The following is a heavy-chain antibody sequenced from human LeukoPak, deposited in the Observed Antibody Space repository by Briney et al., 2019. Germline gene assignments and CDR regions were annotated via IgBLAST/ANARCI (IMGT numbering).Heavy chain of an antibody. Sequence: ASVKVSCKASGYTFTGYYMHWVRQAPGQGLEWMGWINPNSGGTNYAQKFQGWVTMTRDTSTSTAYMELSRLRSDDTAVYYCARGGDSSSLVYYYGMDVWGQGTTVTVSS. CDR1: GYTFTGYY. D-gene: IGHD6-13*01. J-gene: IGHJ6*02. CDR2: INPNSGGT. V-gene: IGHV1-2*04. CDR3: ARGGDSSSLVYYYGMDV.